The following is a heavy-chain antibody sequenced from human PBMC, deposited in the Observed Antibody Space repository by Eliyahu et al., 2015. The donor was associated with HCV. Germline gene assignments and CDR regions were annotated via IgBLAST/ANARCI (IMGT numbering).Heavy chain of an antibody. CDR2: INPNSGGT. D-gene: IGHD2-15*01. CDR1: GYTFTGYY. V-gene: IGHV1-2*06. J-gene: IGHJ6*02. Sequence: QVQLVQSGAEVKKPGASVKVSCKASGYTFTGYYMPWVRQAPGQGLEWMGRINPNSGGTNYAQKFQGRVTMTRDTSISTAYMELSRLRSDDTAVYYCANTPLLGCSGGSCKRFYYYGMDVWGQGTTVTVSS. CDR3: ANTPLLGCSGGSCKRFYYYGMDV.